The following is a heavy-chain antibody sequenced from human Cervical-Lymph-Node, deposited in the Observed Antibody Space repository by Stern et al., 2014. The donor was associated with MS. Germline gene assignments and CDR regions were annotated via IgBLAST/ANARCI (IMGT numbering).Heavy chain of an antibody. CDR2: INSEQSST. Sequence: LQLVQSGGGLVQPGGSLGLSCAASGYTFSTSWMNCVRHAPGKGLEWVSRINSEQSSTTYADSVKCRFSISRYNDKNTLYLQMNSLRAEDTAVYYCASGVMLAATYAYDIWGQGTMVTISS. V-gene: IGHV3-74*02. D-gene: IGHD2-15*01. J-gene: IGHJ3*02. CDR3: ASGVMLAATYAYDI. CDR1: GYTFSTSW.